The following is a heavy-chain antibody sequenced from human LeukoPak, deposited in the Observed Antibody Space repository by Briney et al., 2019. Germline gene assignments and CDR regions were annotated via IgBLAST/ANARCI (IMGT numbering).Heavy chain of an antibody. Sequence: PGKSLTLSCVVSGFNFDNFAMHWVRQPLGKGLEWVANIKQDGSEKFYVDSVKGRFTISRDNAKNSLYLQMNSLRAEDTAVYYCARAPSTYSYGLDAFDIWGQGTMVTVSS. J-gene: IGHJ3*02. CDR3: ARAPSTYSYGLDAFDI. V-gene: IGHV3-7*01. CDR1: GFNFDNFA. CDR2: IKQDGSEK. D-gene: IGHD5-18*01.